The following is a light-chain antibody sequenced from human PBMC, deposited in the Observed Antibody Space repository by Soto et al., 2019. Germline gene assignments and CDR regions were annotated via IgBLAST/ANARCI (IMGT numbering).Light chain of an antibody. Sequence: VLTQSPAILSLFPGERAALSCRASQDVGSSYLAWYQQKPGQAPRLLIYGASGRATGIPARFSGSGSGTDFTLTISSLEPEDFAVYYCQHRNNRPFSFGPGTKVDVK. J-gene: IGKJ3*01. CDR1: QDVGSSY. CDR3: QHRNNRPFS. V-gene: IGKV3D-20*02. CDR2: GAS.